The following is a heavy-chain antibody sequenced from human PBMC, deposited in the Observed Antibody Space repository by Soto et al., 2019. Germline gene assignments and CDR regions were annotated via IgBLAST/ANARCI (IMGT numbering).Heavy chain of an antibody. V-gene: IGHV3-23*01. D-gene: IGHD3-22*01. Sequence: GGSLRLSCAASGFTFSSYAMSWVRQAPGKGLEWVSAISGSGGSTYYADSVKGRFTISRDNSKNTLYLQMNSLRAEDTDVYYCAGIGRFMIGVVITGPYFDYWGQGTLVTVSS. CDR1: GFTFSSYA. CDR2: ISGSGGST. J-gene: IGHJ4*02. CDR3: AGIGRFMIGVVITGPYFDY.